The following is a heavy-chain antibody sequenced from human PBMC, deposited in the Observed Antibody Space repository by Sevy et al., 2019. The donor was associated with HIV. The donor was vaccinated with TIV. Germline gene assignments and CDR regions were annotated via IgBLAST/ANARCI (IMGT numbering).Heavy chain of an antibody. CDR2: IYHSGST. D-gene: IGHD3-10*01. Sequence: SETLSLTCAVSGGSISSGGYSWSWIRQPPGKGLEWIGYIYHSGSTYYNPSLKSRVTISVDRSKNQFSPKLSSVTAADTAVYYCARASVRGVMRAFDIWGQGTMVTVSS. J-gene: IGHJ3*02. CDR3: ARASVRGVMRAFDI. V-gene: IGHV4-30-2*01. CDR1: GGSISSGGYS.